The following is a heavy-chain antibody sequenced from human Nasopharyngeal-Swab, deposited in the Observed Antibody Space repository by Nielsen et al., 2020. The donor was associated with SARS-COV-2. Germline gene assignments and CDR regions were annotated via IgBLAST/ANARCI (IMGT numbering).Heavy chain of an antibody. CDR2: IYSGGST. CDR3: ARETPTVTGSGFDY. V-gene: IGHV3-66*01. CDR1: GFTVSSNY. D-gene: IGHD4-17*01. Sequence: GESLKISCAASGFTVSSNYMNWVRQAPGKGLEWVSVIYSGGSTYYADSVKGRFTISRDNSKNTLYLQMNSLRAEDTAVYYCARETPTVTGSGFDYWGQGTLVTVSS. J-gene: IGHJ4*02.